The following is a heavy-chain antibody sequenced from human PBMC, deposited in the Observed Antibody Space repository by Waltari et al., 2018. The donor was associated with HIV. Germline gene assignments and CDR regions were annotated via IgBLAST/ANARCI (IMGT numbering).Heavy chain of an antibody. CDR3: ARDSDVEVPSAPGY. D-gene: IGHD2-2*01. J-gene: IGHJ4*02. CDR1: GYTFTSYY. Sequence: KPGASVKVSCKASGYTFTSYYMHWVRQAPGQGLEWMGIINPSDGSTSYPQKFQGRITMTRDTSTSTVYMELSSLRSEDTAVYHCARDSDVEVPSAPGYWGQGTLVTVSS. CDR2: INPSDGST. V-gene: IGHV1-46*01.